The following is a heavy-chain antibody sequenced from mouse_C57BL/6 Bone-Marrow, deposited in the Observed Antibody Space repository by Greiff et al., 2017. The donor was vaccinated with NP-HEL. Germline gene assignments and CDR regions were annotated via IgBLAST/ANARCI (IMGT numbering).Heavy chain of an antibody. D-gene: IGHD1-1*01. Sequence: VQLQQSGPELVKPGASVKISCKASGYTFTDYYMNWVKQSHGKSLEWIGDINPNNGGTSYNQKFKGKATLTVDKSSSTAYMELRSLTSEDSAVYYCARHTVVDYWGQGTTLTVSS. CDR1: GYTFTDYY. V-gene: IGHV1-26*01. J-gene: IGHJ2*01. CDR3: ARHTVVDY. CDR2: INPNNGGT.